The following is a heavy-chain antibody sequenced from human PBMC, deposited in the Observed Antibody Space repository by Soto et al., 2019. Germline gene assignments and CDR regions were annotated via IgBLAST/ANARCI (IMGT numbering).Heavy chain of an antibody. CDR2: INGDGSST. CDR1: GFTFSNNL. J-gene: IGHJ4*02. D-gene: IGHD3-10*01. V-gene: IGHV3-74*01. Sequence: VQLVESGGDLVQPGGSLRLSCAASGFTFSNNLMHWVRQAPGKGLVWVSRINGDGSSTSYANSVKGRFTISRDNANNTVYLQMNSLRAEDTAVYYCARHYASGTYSVDYWGQGTLVTVSS. CDR3: ARHYASGTYSVDY.